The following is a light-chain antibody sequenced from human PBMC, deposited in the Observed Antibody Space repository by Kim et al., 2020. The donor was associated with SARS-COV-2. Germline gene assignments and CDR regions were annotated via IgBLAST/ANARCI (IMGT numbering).Light chain of an antibody. CDR2: RTS. J-gene: IGKJ2*01. CDR3: QQYNSYSRT. V-gene: IGKV1-5*03. Sequence: DIQMTQSPSPLSASVGDRVTITCRASQSISSWLAWYQQKPGKAPKLLIYRTSYLESGVPSRFSGSGSGTDFTLTISSLQPDDFATYYCQQYNSYSRTFGQGTKLEI. CDR1: QSISSW.